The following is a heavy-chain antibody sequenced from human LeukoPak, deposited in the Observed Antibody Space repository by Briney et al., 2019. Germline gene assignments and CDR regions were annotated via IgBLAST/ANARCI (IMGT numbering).Heavy chain of an antibody. CDR1: GGSISSSSYY. CDR2: FYYSGST. V-gene: IGHV4-39*07. J-gene: IGHJ4*02. CDR3: ARDWGGSVTKYCFDY. D-gene: IGHD4-17*01. Sequence: SETLSLTCTVSGGSISSSSYYWGWIRQPPEKGLEWIGSFYYSGSTYYNPSLKSRVTISVDTSKNQFSLRLSSVTAADTAVYYCARDWGGSVTKYCFDYWGQGTLVTVSS.